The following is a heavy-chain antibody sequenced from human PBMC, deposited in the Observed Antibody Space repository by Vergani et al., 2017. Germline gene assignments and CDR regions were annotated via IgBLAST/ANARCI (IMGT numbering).Heavy chain of an antibody. V-gene: IGHV4-61*01. Sequence: QVQLQESGPGLVKPSQTLSLTCTVSGGSISSGSYYWSWIRQPPGKGLEWIGEINHSGSTNYNPSLKSRVTISVDTSKNQFSLKLSSVTAADTAVYYCAKDGEGHFDYWGQGTLVTVSS. CDR3: AKDGEGHFDY. J-gene: IGHJ4*02. CDR2: INHSGST. CDR1: GGSISSGSYY. D-gene: IGHD3-10*01.